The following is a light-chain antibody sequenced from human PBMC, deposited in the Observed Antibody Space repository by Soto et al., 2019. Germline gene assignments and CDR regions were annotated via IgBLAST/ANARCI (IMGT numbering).Light chain of an antibody. CDR2: DAS. CDR1: QSVGSW. V-gene: IGKV1-5*01. CDR3: QQYDSRSLT. J-gene: IGKJ4*01. Sequence: DIQLTQSPSTLSASVGDRVTITCRASQSVGSWLAWYQQKPGKAPKLLMYDASILERGVPSTFSGSGSGTEFTLTISSLQPDDFATYYCQQYDSRSLTFGGGTKVEI.